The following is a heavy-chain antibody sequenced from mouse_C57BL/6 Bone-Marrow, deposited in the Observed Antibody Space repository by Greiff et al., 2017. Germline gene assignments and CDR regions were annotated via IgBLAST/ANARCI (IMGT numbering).Heavy chain of an antibody. V-gene: IGHV1-53*01. J-gene: IGHJ3*01. CDR1: GYTFTSYW. CDR3: ARWGYYGSSPGWFAY. D-gene: IGHD1-1*01. CDR2: INPSNGGT. Sequence: QVQLQQPGTELVKPGASVKLSCKASGYTFTSYWMHWVKQRPGQGLEWIGNINPSNGGTNYNEKFKSKATLTVDKSSSTAYLQLSSLTSEDSAVDYCARWGYYGSSPGWFAYWGQGNLVTVSA.